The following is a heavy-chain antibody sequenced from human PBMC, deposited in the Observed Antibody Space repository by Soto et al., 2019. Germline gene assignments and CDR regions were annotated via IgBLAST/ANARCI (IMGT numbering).Heavy chain of an antibody. D-gene: IGHD3-10*01. CDR2: ISSSSSYI. J-gene: IGHJ4*02. CDR3: ARNEDRYYYGSGSYYGDFFDY. CDR1: GFTFSSYS. V-gene: IGHV3-21*01. Sequence: EVQLVESGGGLVKPGGSLRLSCAASGFTFSSYSMNWVRQAPGKGLEWVSSISSSSSYIYYAVSVKGRFTISRDNAKNSLYLQMNSQRAEDTAVYYCARNEDRYYYGSGSYYGDFFDYWGQGTLVTVSS.